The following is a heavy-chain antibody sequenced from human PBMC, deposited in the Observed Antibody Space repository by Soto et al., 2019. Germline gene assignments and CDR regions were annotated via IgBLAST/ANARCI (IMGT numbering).Heavy chain of an antibody. V-gene: IGHV3-64*01. Sequence: GGSLRLSCAASGFTFSNYEMHWVRQAPGKGLEYVSGISNNGAHTDYAKSVKGRFTISRDNSENTLYLQMNSLRAKDMALYYCAKDRKDCRRCRLPQYFFFGMDVWGQGTTVTVSS. D-gene: IGHD2-15*01. CDR1: GFTFSNYE. J-gene: IGHJ6*02. CDR2: ISNNGAHT. CDR3: AKDRKDCRRCRLPQYFFFGMDV.